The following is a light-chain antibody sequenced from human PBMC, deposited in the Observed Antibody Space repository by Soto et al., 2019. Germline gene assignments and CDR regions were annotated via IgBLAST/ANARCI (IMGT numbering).Light chain of an antibody. CDR1: QSISSSY. CDR3: QQRSNWAT. Sequence: EIVLTQSPGTLSLSRGERATLXXRASQSISSSYLAWYQQKPGQAPTLLIYGASSRATGIPDRFSGSGSVTDFTLTISSLEPEDFAVYYCQQRSNWATFGPGTKVD. V-gene: IGKV3D-20*02. CDR2: GAS. J-gene: IGKJ3*01.